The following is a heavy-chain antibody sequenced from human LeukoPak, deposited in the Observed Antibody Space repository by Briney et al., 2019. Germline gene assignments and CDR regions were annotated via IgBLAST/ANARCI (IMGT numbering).Heavy chain of an antibody. J-gene: IGHJ4*02. Sequence: ASVKVSCKASGYTFTSYDVNWVRQATGQGLEWMGWVNPNSGHTGYAQKFQGRVTMTTNTSISTAYMEQSSLRSEDTAVYYCARGAPGSYCSGGSCPYFDYWGQGTLVSVSS. CDR1: GYTFTSYD. CDR2: VNPNSGHT. D-gene: IGHD2-15*01. CDR3: ARGAPGSYCSGGSCPYFDY. V-gene: IGHV1-8*01.